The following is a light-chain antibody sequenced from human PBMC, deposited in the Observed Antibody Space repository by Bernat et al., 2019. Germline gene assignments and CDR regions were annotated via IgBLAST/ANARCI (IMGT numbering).Light chain of an antibody. CDR3: QQSNSYPLT. V-gene: IGKV1-16*01. CDR1: QVIHNY. CDR2: GAS. J-gene: IGKJ4*01. Sequence: DIQMTQSPSSVSASVGDTVTITCRASQVIHNYLAWFQQKPGKAPKSLIYGASTLQSGVPSRFSGSGSGTDFTLPLSSLQPEDFATYFCQQSNSYPLTVGGGTKVEIK.